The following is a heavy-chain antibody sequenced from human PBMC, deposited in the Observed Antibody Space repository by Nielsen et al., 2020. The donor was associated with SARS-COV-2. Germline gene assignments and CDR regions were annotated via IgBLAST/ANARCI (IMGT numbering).Heavy chain of an antibody. J-gene: IGHJ6*02. V-gene: IGHV1-69*13. CDR2: IIPIFGTA. Sequence: SVKVSCKASGGTFSSYAISWVRQAPGQGLEWMGGIIPIFGTANYAQKFQGRVTITADESTSTAYMELSSLRSEDTAVYYCARPGGSSGWGPYYGMDVWGQGTTVTVSS. CDR1: GGTFSSYA. D-gene: IGHD6-19*01. CDR3: ARPGGSSGWGPYYGMDV.